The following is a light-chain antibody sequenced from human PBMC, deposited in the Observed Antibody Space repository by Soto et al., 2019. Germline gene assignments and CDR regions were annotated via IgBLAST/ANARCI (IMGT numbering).Light chain of an antibody. CDR1: SSDVGGYNY. CDR3: SSYVGTNSYV. CDR2: EVY. Sequence: LTQPPPASGSPGQSVTISCTGTSSDVGGYNYVSWYQHHPGKAPKLIIYEVYKRPSGVPDRFSGSKSGNTAALTVSGLQAEDEADYYCSSYVGTNSYVFGTGTKVTVL. J-gene: IGLJ1*01. V-gene: IGLV2-8*01.